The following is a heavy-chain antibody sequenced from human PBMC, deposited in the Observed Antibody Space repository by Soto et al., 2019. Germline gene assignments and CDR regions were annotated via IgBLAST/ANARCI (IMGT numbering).Heavy chain of an antibody. V-gene: IGHV3-48*02. Sequence: EVQLVESGGGLVQPGGSLRLSCAASGFTFSLYSMSWVRQAPGKGLEWVSYISRSSTGIHYADSVKGRFTISRDDATNSMPLQMNSLRDGDTAVYYCARAVTGGVDVWGQGTTVSISS. J-gene: IGHJ6*02. CDR2: ISRSSTGI. CDR3: ARAVTGGVDV. D-gene: IGHD3-10*01. CDR1: GFTFSLYS.